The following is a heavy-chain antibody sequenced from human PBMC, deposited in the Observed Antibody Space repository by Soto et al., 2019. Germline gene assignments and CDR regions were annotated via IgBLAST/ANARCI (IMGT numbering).Heavy chain of an antibody. V-gene: IGHV4-34*01. CDR2: INHSGST. J-gene: IGHJ4*02. D-gene: IGHD1-7*01. CDR1: GGSFSGYY. Sequence: QVQLQQWGAGLLKPSETLSLTCAVYGGSFSGYYWSWIRQPPGKGLEWSGEINHSGSTNYNPSLKSRVTISVDTSKNQFSLKLSSVTAADTAVYYCARGRVRTGTTRVFDYWGQGTLVTVSS. CDR3: ARGRVRTGTTRVFDY.